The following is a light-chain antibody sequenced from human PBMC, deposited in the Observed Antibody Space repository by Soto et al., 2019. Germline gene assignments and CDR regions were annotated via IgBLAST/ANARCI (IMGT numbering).Light chain of an antibody. V-gene: IGLV2-14*03. CDR1: SSDVGGYNF. CDR3: SSYTSSSTVI. CDR2: DVR. Sequence: QSALTQPASVSGSPGQSITISCTGTSSDVGGYNFVSWYQQHPGKAPKFIIYDVRNRPSGVSNRFSGSRSGNTASLTISGLQAEDEADYYCSSYTSSSTVIVGGGTKVTVL. J-gene: IGLJ2*01.